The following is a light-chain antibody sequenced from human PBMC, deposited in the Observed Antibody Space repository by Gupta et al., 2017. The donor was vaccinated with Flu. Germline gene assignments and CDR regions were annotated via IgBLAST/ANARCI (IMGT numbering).Light chain of an antibody. CDR2: EVS. Sequence: SVTISCTGTSSDVGGFNYVSWYQQHPGKVHKLMIYEVSQRPAGVPVRFSGSKSGYTASLTVSGRKEEEEADYYCSSYAGSDKDVFGTGTKVTVL. V-gene: IGLV2-8*01. CDR3: SSYAGSDKDV. J-gene: IGLJ1*01. CDR1: SSDVGGFNY.